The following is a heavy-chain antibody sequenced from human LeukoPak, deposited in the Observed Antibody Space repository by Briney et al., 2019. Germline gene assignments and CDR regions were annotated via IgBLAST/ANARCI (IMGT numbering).Heavy chain of an antibody. Sequence: GGSLRLSCAASGFTLSSYDMHWVRQAPGKGLEWVAVISYDGSNKYYADSVKGRFTISRDNSKNTLFLQMNSLRAEDTAVYYCAKSYYDILTGYYFLVYFDYWGQGTLVTVSS. CDR3: AKSYYDILTGYYFLVYFDY. D-gene: IGHD3-9*01. J-gene: IGHJ4*02. CDR1: GFTLSSYD. CDR2: ISYDGSNK. V-gene: IGHV3-30*18.